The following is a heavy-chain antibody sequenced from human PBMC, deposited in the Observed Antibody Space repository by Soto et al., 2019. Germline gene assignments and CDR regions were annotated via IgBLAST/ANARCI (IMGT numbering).Heavy chain of an antibody. Sequence: ESGGGLIQPGGSLRLSCTASGLSVRNNYMSWVRQAPGMGLEWVSVIYNDGTTYYADSVKGRFTLSRDTSKNTLSLQMDSLRAEDTAVYYCVRPLPSGRNYGMDVWGQGTTVTVSS. D-gene: IGHD3-10*01. CDR2: IYNDGTT. CDR1: GLSVRNNY. J-gene: IGHJ6*02. CDR3: VRPLPSGRNYGMDV. V-gene: IGHV3-53*01.